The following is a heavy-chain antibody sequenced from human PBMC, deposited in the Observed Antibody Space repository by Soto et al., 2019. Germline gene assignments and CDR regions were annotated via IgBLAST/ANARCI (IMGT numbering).Heavy chain of an antibody. CDR2: ISSSSSYI. J-gene: IGHJ4*02. Sequence: PGGSLSLSCLASGFTFSSYSMNWVRQAPGKGLEWVSSISSSSSYIYYADSVKGRFTISRDNAKNSLYLQMNSLRAEDTAVYYCARDRITMVRGVIIYFDYWGQGTLVTVSS. V-gene: IGHV3-21*01. CDR3: ARDRITMVRGVIIYFDY. D-gene: IGHD3-10*01. CDR1: GFTFSSYS.